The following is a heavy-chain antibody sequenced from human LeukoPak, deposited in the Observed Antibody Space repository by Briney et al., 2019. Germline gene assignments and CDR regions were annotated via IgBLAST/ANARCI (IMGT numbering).Heavy chain of an antibody. CDR3: GRGRIVGTICDY. Sequence: GGSLRLSCAASGFTFSSYELNWVRQAPGKGLEWISYISSSGSSIYYADSVKGRFTISRDNAKNSLYLQMNSLRAEDTADYYCGRGRIVGTICDYWGQGTLVTVSS. D-gene: IGHD5-12*01. CDR2: ISSSGSSI. CDR1: GFTFSSYE. J-gene: IGHJ4*02. V-gene: IGHV3-48*03.